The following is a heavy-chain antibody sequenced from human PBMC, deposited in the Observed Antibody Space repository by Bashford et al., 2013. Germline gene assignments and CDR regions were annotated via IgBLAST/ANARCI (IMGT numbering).Heavy chain of an antibody. CDR1: GFTFTSSA. D-gene: IGHD6-13*01. V-gene: IGHV1-58*01. CDR3: ARHEGAAAGRFYWVQDYYYYYGMDV. Sequence: SVKVSCKASGFTFTSSAVQWVRQARGQRLEWIGWIVVGSGNTNYAQKFQERVTITRDMSTSTAYMELSSLRSEDTAVYYCARHEGAAAGRFYWVQDYYYYYGMDVWAKGTTVTVSS. CDR2: IVVGSGNT. J-gene: IGHJ6*04.